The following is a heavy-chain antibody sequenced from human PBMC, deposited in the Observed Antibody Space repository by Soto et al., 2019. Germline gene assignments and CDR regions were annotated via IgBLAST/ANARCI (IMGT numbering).Heavy chain of an antibody. Sequence: GASVKVSCKASGYTFTSYGISWVRQAPGQGSEWMGWISAYNGNTNYAQKLQGRVTMTTDTTTSTAYMDLRSLRSYDTAVYYCARVRSNWFDPWGQGTLVTVSS. CDR3: ARVRSNWFDP. CDR1: GYTFTSYG. D-gene: IGHD3-3*01. CDR2: ISAYNGNT. J-gene: IGHJ5*02. V-gene: IGHV1-18*01.